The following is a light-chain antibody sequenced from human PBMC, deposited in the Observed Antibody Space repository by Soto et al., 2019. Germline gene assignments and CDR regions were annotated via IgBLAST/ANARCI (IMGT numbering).Light chain of an antibody. J-gene: IGKJ3*01. CDR3: QQSYSAPRFT. CDR1: QTINNY. V-gene: IGKV1-39*01. Sequence: DIQMTQSPSSLSASVGDRVTITCRASQTINNYLNWYQQKPGKAPKLLIYAASILQSGVPSRFSGSGSGADFTLTISSLQPEDFATYYCQQSYSAPRFTFGPGTNVDV. CDR2: AAS.